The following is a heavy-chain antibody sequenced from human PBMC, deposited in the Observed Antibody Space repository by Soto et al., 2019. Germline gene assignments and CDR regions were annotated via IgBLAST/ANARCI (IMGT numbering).Heavy chain of an antibody. CDR1: GGTFSSYA. V-gene: IGHV1-69*13. J-gene: IGHJ5*02. D-gene: IGHD2-2*01. CDR2: IIPIFGTE. Sequence: SAKVSCKASGGTFSSYAISWVRQAPGQGLEWMGGIIPIFGTENYAKKFQRRVTITADETTITAYMVQSSMITDYTTANYCSRAVIVVAPAATNWFDPWGQGTMVTVSS. CDR3: SRAVIVVAPAATNWFDP.